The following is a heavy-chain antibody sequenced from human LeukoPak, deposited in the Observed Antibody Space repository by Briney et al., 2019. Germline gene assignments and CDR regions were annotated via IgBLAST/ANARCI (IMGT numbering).Heavy chain of an antibody. CDR2: IIPILGIA. D-gene: IGHD3-16*02. CDR1: GGTFSSYA. CDR3: ARSRGDYVWGSYRYPFDY. V-gene: IGHV1-69*04. Sequence: GASVKVSCKASGGTFSSYAISWVRQAPGQGLEWMGRIIPILGIANYAQKFQGRVTITADKSTSTAYMELSSLRSEDTAVYYCARSRGDYVWGSYRYPFDYWGQGTLVTVSS. J-gene: IGHJ4*02.